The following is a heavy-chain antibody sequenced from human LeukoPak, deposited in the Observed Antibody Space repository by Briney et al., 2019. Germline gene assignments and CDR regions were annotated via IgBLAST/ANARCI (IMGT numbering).Heavy chain of an antibody. J-gene: IGHJ4*02. CDR1: GFTFGDYA. Sequence: GGSLRLSCTASGFTFGDYAMSWVRQAPGKGLVWVGFIRSKAYGGTTEYAASVKGRFTISRDDSKSIAYLQMNSLKTEDTAVYYCTRGQEYYYDSSGYYPLDYWGQGTLVTVSS. CDR3: TRGQEYYYDSSGYYPLDY. CDR2: IRSKAYGGTT. D-gene: IGHD3-22*01. V-gene: IGHV3-49*04.